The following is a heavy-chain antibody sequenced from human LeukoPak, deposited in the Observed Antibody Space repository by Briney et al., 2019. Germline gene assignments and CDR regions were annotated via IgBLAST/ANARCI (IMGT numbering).Heavy chain of an antibody. CDR1: GGTFSSYA. V-gene: IGHV1-69*05. CDR3: ARGPPIVVVPAAFDY. J-gene: IGHJ4*02. CDR2: IIPIFGTA. D-gene: IGHD2-2*01. Sequence: GASVKVSCKASGGTFSSYAISWVRQAPGQGLEWMGGIIPIFGTANYAQKFQGRVTITTDESTSTAYMELSSLRSEDTAVYYCARGPPIVVVPAAFDYWGQGTLVTVSS.